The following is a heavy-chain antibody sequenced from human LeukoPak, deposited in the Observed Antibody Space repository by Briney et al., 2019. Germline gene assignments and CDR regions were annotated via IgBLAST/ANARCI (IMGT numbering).Heavy chain of an antibody. D-gene: IGHD7-27*01. CDR1: GGSISSSSYY. CDR3: ARHQPPSHWWPKPGDDAFDI. J-gene: IGHJ3*02. CDR2: IYYSGST. Sequence: SETLSLTCTVSGGSISSSSYYWGWIRQPPGKGLEWIGSIYYSGSTNYNPSLKSRVTISVDTSKNQFSLKLSSVTAADTAVYYCARHQPPSHWWPKPGDDAFDIWGQGTMVTVSS. V-gene: IGHV4-39*01.